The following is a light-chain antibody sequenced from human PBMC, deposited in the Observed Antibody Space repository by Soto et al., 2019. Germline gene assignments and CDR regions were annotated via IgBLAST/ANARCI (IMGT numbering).Light chain of an antibody. V-gene: IGKV1-33*01. Sequence: DLQMTQSPSSLSASVGDRVTITCQASQDISKYLNWYQQKPGKAPKLLIYDASNLETGVPSRFSGSGSRTAFTFTISSLQPEDVATYYCQQYDSLPPLFTFGPGTKVAIK. J-gene: IGKJ3*01. CDR1: QDISKY. CDR3: QQYDSLPPLFT. CDR2: DAS.